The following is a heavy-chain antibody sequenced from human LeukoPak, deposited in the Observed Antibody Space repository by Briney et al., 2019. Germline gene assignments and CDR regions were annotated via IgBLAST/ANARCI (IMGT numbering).Heavy chain of an antibody. CDR1: GGSISSSSYY. CDR2: IYYSGST. J-gene: IGHJ4*02. D-gene: IGHD3-3*01. Sequence: SETLSLTCTVSGGSISSSSYYWGWIRQPPGKGLEWIGSIYYSGSTYYNPSLKSRVTISVDTSKNQFSLKLSSVTAADTAVYYCARDTSGYYGRYESWGQGILVTVSS. CDR3: ARDTSGYYGRYES. V-gene: IGHV4-39*07.